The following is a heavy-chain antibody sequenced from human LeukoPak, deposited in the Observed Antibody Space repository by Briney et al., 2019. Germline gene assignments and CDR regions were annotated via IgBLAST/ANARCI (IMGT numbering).Heavy chain of an antibody. CDR1: GFTFSSYS. D-gene: IGHD3-10*01. CDR3: ARDGWFGESHFDY. J-gene: IGHJ4*02. V-gene: IGHV3-21*01. Sequence: AGGSLRLSCAASGFTFSSYSMSWVRQAPGKGLEWVSSISSSSSYIYYADSVKGRFTISRDNAKNSLYLQMNSLRAEDTAVYYCARDGWFGESHFDYWGQGTLVTVSS. CDR2: ISSSSSYI.